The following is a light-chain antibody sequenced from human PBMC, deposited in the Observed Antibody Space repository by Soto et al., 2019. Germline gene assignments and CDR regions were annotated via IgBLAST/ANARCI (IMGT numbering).Light chain of an antibody. CDR1: QNILYSSNNKNY. J-gene: IGKJ2*01. CDR2: WAS. CDR3: QQYYNIPHA. Sequence: DIVLTQSPDSLAVSLGERATINCKSSQNILYSSNNKNYLAWYQQKPGQPPSLLFYWASTRGSGVPDRFSGIGFGTDFTLTISSLQAEDVAVYYCQQYYNIPHAFGQGTKLEIK. V-gene: IGKV4-1*01.